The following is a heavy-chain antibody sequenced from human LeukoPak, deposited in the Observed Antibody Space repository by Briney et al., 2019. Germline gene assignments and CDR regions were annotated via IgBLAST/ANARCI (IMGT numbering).Heavy chain of an antibody. D-gene: IGHD6-13*01. CDR3: AREGYTSSWYSGYYYFDY. CDR2: INTSGST. J-gene: IGHJ4*02. V-gene: IGHV4-61*02. Sequence: PSETLSLTCTVSGGSISSGSYVWTWIRQPAGKELEWIGRINTSGSTNYNPSLKSRVTISVDTSKNQFSLKLSSVTAADTAVFYCAREGYTSSWYSGYYYFDYWGQGTLVTVSS. CDR1: GGSISSGSYV.